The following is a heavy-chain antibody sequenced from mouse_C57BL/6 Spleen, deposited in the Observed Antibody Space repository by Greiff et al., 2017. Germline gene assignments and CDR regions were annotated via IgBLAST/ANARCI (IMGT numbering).Heavy chain of an antibody. D-gene: IGHD1-1*01. J-gene: IGHJ2*01. CDR3: ARLRDPYYFDY. V-gene: IGHV1-80*01. Sequence: QVQLQQSGAELVKPGASVKISCKASGYAFSSYWMNWVKQRPGKGLEWIGQIYPGDGDTNYNGKFKGKATLTADKSSSTAYMQLSSLTSEDSAVYFCARLRDPYYFDYWGQGTTLTVSS. CDR2: IYPGDGDT. CDR1: GYAFSSYW.